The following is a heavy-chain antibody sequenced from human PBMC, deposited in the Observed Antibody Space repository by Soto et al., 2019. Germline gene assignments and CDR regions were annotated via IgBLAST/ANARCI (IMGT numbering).Heavy chain of an antibody. CDR3: ARGSGGRSSYYYGMDV. CDR1: GGTFSSYA. D-gene: IGHD2-15*01. J-gene: IGHJ6*02. CDR2: IIPIFGTA. V-gene: IGHV1-69*12. Sequence: QVQLVQSGAEVKKPGPSVKVSCKAAGGTFSSYAINWVRRAPGQGLEWMGGIIPIFGTANYAQKFQCRVTIPADESTSTAYMELSSLRSDDTAVYYCARGSGGRSSYYYGMDVWGQGTTVTVSS.